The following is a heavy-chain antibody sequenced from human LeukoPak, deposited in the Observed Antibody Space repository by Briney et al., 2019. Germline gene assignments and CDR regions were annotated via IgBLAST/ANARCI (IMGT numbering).Heavy chain of an antibody. CDR1: GGSISRYY. CDR2: IYYSGST. D-gene: IGHD3-3*01. V-gene: IGHV4-59*01. J-gene: IGHJ5*02. Sequence: SVTLSLTCPVSGGSISRYYWSWIRQPPGKGLEWIGDIYYSGSTNDHPSLKSRVTISVDKSKNQFSLKLSSVTAADTAVYYCARHKVSDTLEYNWFDPWGQGTLVTVSS. CDR3: ARHKVSDTLEYNWFDP.